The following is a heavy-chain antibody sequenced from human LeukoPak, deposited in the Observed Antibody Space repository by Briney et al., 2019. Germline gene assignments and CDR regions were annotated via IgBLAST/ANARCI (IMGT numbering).Heavy chain of an antibody. V-gene: IGHV3-74*01. CDR1: GFTLRTYW. Sequence: GGSLRLSCAASGFTLRTYWXXXXXXXXXXXXXWVSHINTDGSSTSYADSVKGRFXXSRDNAKNTLYLQMNSLRAEDTAVYYCARGGYSYGYDYWGQGTLVTVSS. D-gene: IGHD5-18*01. CDR2: INTDGSST. J-gene: IGHJ4*02. CDR3: ARGGYSYGYDY.